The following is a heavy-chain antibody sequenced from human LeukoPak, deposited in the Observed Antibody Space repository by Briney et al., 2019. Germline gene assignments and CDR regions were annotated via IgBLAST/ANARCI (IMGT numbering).Heavy chain of an antibody. D-gene: IGHD6-19*01. J-gene: IGHJ5*02. V-gene: IGHV1-2*02. CDR1: GYTFTGYY. CDR3: ARNGYSSGWYFGHNWFDP. Sequence: ASVKVSCKASGYTFTGYYIHWVRQAPGQGLEWMGWINPNSGGTNYAQKFQGRVTMTRDTSISTAYMELSRLRSDDTAVYYCARNGYSSGWYFGHNWFDPWGQGTLVTVSS. CDR2: INPNSGGT.